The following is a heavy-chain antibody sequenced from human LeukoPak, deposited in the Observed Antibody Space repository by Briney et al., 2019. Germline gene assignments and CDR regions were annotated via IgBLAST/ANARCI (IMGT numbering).Heavy chain of an antibody. CDR2: VGGSGSLI. CDR1: GFTFSDYY. CDR3: AREARYSSGWYHYYYMDV. Sequence: GGSLRLSCAASGFTFSDYYMNWIRQAPGKGLEWVASVGGSGSLIFYADSVKGRFTISRDNAKNSLYLQMDSLRAEDTALYHCAREARYSSGWYHYYYMDVWGKGTTVTISS. D-gene: IGHD6-19*01. V-gene: IGHV3-11*01. J-gene: IGHJ6*03.